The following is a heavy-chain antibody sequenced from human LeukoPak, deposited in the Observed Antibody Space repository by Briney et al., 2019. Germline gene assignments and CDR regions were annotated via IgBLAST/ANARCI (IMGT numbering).Heavy chain of an antibody. J-gene: IGHJ4*02. V-gene: IGHV1-69*06. CDR3: ARDPPGRPYSSSSYG. D-gene: IGHD6-6*01. CDR1: GGTFSSYA. CDR2: IIPMFGTA. Sequence: ASVKVSYKASGGTFSSYAISWVRQAPGQGLEWMGGIIPMFGTANYAQKFQGRVTITADKSTSTAYMELSSLRSEDTAVYYCARDPPGRPYSSSSYGWGQGTLVTVSS.